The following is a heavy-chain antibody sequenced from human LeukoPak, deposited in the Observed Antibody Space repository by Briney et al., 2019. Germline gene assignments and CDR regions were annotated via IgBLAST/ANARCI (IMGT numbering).Heavy chain of an antibody. CDR3: AKDTRGGTTIRGYYFDC. J-gene: IGHJ4*02. CDR1: GFTFDNYA. CDR2: IWGHSRSL. D-gene: IGHD3-10*01. V-gene: IGHV3-9*01. Sequence: PGRSLRLSCAASGFTFDNYAMHCVREAPGEGREGVAGIWGHSRSLGYPDSVTGRFTIARDNAKNSLYLQMDSLRADATALYYCAKDTRGGTTIRGYYFDCWGQGALVTVSS.